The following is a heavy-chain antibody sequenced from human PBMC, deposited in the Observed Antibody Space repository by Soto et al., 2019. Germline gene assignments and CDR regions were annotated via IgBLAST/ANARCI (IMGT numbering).Heavy chain of an antibody. CDR1: GGSFSGYY. J-gene: IGHJ3*02. V-gene: IGHV4-34*01. Sequence: SETLSLTCAVYGGSFSGYYWSWIRQPPGKGLEWIGEINHSGSTNYNPSHKSRVTISVDTSKNQFSLKLSSVTAADTAVYYCERANRTDSSGYNYVGAFDIWGQGTMVTVSS. CDR2: INHSGST. CDR3: ERANRTDSSGYNYVGAFDI. D-gene: IGHD3-22*01.